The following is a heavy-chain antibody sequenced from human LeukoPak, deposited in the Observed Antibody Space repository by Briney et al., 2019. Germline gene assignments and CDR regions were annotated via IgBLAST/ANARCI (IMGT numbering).Heavy chain of an antibody. CDR3: ARGRPIDY. J-gene: IGHJ4*02. V-gene: IGHV3-33*01. CDR2: IWYDGTNQ. Sequence: GRSLRLSCTASGFTFSDYGMHRVRQAPGKRLEWVAVIWYDGTNQYYADSAEGRFTISRDNSKNTLYLQMNSLRAEDTAVYYCARGRPIDYWGQGTLVTVSS. CDR1: GFTFSDYG.